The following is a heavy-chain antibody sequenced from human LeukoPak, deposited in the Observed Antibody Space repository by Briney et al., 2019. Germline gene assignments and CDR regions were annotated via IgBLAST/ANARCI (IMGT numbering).Heavy chain of an antibody. J-gene: IGHJ4*02. D-gene: IGHD1-26*01. CDR1: GYTFTGYY. CDR2: INPNSGGT. V-gene: IGHV1-2*02. Sequence: ASVKVSCKASGYTFTGYYMHWVRQAPGQGLEWMEWINPNSGGTNYAQKFQGRVTMTRDTSISTAYMELSRLRSDDTAVYYCASLTHSGISQLPTWGQGTLVTVSS. CDR3: ASLTHSGISQLPT.